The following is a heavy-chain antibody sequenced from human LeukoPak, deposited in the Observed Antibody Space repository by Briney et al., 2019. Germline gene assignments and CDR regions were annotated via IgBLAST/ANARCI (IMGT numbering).Heavy chain of an antibody. CDR3: ARDDQAVAGTGYYYYGMDV. CDR2: IYYSGST. CDR1: GGSISSYY. J-gene: IGHJ6*02. V-gene: IGHV4-59*01. Sequence: SETLSLTCTVSGGSISSYYWSWIRQPPGKGLEWIGYIYYSGSTNYNPSLKSRVTISVDTSKNQFSLKLSSVTAADTAVYYCARDDQAVAGTGYYYYGMDVWGQGTLVTVSS. D-gene: IGHD6-19*01.